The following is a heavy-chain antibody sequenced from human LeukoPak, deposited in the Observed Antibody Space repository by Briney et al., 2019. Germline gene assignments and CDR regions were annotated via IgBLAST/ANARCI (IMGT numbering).Heavy chain of an antibody. J-gene: IGHJ4*02. CDR1: GFTFSSYG. V-gene: IGHV3-30*02. CDR2: IRYDGSNK. D-gene: IGHD2-15*01. CDR3: AKDGACSGGSCYWWYFDY. Sequence: GGSLRLSCAASGFTFSSYGMHWVRQAPGKGLEWVAFIRYDGSNKHYADSVKGRFTISRDNSKNTLYLQMNSLRAEDTAVYYCAKDGACSGGSCYWWYFDYWGQGTLVTVSS.